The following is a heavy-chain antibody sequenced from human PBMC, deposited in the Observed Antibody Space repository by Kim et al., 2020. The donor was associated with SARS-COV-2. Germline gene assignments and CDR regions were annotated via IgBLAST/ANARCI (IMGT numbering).Heavy chain of an antibody. D-gene: IGHD3-22*01. Sequence: ASVKVSCKASGYTFTSYGISWVRQAPGQGLEWMGWISAYNGNTNYAQKLQGRVTMTTDTSTSTAYMELRSLRSDDTAVYYCARVQMDRISMIVVVISWGDYWGQGTLVTVSS. CDR2: ISAYNGNT. J-gene: IGHJ4*02. CDR3: ARVQMDRISMIVVVISWGDY. V-gene: IGHV1-18*04. CDR1: GYTFTSYG.